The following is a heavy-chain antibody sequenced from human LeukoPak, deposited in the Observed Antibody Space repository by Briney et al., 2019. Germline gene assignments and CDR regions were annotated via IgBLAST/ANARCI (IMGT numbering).Heavy chain of an antibody. V-gene: IGHV4-38-2*02. CDR1: GYSVTSGYY. Sequence: SETLSVTCTVSGYSVTSGYYWGWIRQPPGKGLEWIGNVYRSGTTYYNASFRSRVTIFLHTSRNQFSLTLNSVTATDTAMYYCARVRNGDNVIDYWGQGILATVSS. J-gene: IGHJ4*02. CDR2: VYRSGTT. D-gene: IGHD4-17*01. CDR3: ARVRNGDNVIDY.